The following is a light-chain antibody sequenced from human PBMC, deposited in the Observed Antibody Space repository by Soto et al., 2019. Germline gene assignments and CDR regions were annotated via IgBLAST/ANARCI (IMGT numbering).Light chain of an antibody. CDR3: QQYFIAPTT. J-gene: IGKJ4*01. Sequence: DMFLTHAPESLAVSLGDMSTINFNSVESVQLSFNNRNYIAWYLQKPGQSPQLLFYWASTRRQGVPDRFSGSGSGTDFTLTISSLQAEDVGLYYCQQYFIAPTTFGGGTKVEI. CDR2: WAS. CDR1: ESVQLSFNNRNY. V-gene: IGKV4-1*01.